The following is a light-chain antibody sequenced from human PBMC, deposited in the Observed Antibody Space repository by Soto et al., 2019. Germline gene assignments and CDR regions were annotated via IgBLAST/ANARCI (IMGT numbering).Light chain of an antibody. Sequence: DLPMTQVPSPLSGSVGDRYTNTCRASQTISSWLAWDQQKPGKDPXXLIYKASTLKSGVPSRSSGSGSGTEFTLTISSLEPEDFAVDDCQQRSNWPTFGQGTRLEI. V-gene: IGKV1-5*03. CDR3: QQRSNWPT. CDR2: KAS. J-gene: IGKJ5*01. CDR1: QTISSW.